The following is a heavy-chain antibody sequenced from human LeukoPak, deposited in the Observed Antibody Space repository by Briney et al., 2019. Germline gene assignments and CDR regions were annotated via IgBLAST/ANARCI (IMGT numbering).Heavy chain of an antibody. Sequence: GGSLRLSCAASGFTFSSYSMNWVRQAPGKGLEWVSSISSSSSYIYYADSVKGRFTISRDNAKNSLYLQMNSLRAEDTAVYYCAKSGSSSWFLDYWGQGALVTVSS. D-gene: IGHD6-13*01. CDR3: AKSGSSSWFLDY. V-gene: IGHV3-21*04. CDR1: GFTFSSYS. J-gene: IGHJ4*02. CDR2: ISSSSSYI.